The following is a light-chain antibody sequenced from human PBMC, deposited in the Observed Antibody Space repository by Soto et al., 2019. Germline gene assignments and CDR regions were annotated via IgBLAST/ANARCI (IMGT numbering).Light chain of an antibody. CDR1: QSISNN. J-gene: IGKJ3*01. CDR2: TAS. CDR3: QQSYNTLT. V-gene: IGKV1-39*01. Sequence: DIQMTQSPSSLSASVGDRVTITCRASQSISNNLNWYQQKPGKAPKLLIYTASNLHSGVPSRFSGSRSGTDFTLTISSLQPEDFATYYCQQSYNTLTFGPGTNVEI.